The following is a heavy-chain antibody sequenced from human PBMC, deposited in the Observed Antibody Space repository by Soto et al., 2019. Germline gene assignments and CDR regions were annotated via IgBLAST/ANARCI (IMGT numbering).Heavy chain of an antibody. Sequence: PGGSLRLSCAASGFIFSSYSMTWVRQAPGKGLEWVSSITDSSSNYIYYADSVKGRFTISRDNAKNSLYLQMNSLRAEDTAVYYCARSRNYCGSTSCYFFDNWGQGTLVTVSS. CDR3: ARSRNYCGSTSCYFFDN. D-gene: IGHD2-2*01. J-gene: IGHJ4*02. CDR1: GFIFSSYS. V-gene: IGHV3-21*01. CDR2: ITDSSSNYI.